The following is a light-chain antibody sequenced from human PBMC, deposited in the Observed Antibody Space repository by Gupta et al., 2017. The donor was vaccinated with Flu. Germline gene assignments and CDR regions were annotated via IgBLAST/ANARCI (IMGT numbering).Light chain of an antibody. CDR2: QDS. Sequence: SSELTQPPAVSVSPGQTASITCSGDKLGDKYACWYQQKPGQSPVLVIYQDSKRPAGIPERFSDSNSGNTATLTISGTGEMDAADYYRQAEDSSTSYVFGTGTKVTVL. CDR3: QAEDSSTSYV. J-gene: IGLJ1*01. V-gene: IGLV3-1*01. CDR1: KLGDKY.